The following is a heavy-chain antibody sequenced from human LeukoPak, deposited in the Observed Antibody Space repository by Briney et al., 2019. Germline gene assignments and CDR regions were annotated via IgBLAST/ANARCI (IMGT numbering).Heavy chain of an antibody. CDR1: GFTFSIYD. Sequence: PGGSLRLSCAASGFTFSIYDMNWVRQAPGKGLEWVSHITNSGSTIYYADSVKGRFTISRDNAKNSLYLQMNSLRAEDTAIYYCARDEGDGYNYDHYYMDVWGKGTTVTVSS. CDR3: ARDEGDGYNYDHYYMDV. V-gene: IGHV3-48*03. D-gene: IGHD5-24*01. CDR2: ITNSGSTI. J-gene: IGHJ6*03.